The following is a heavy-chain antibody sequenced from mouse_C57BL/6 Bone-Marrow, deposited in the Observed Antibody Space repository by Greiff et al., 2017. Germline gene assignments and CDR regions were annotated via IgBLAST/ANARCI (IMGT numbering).Heavy chain of an antibody. Sequence: DVKLVESGGGLVQPGGSLKLSCAASGFTFTDYGMAWVRQAPRKGPEWVAFISNLAYSIYYADTVTGRFTISREKAKNTLYLEMSSLRSEDTAVYYCARHGYDGDGYFDVWGTGTTVTVSA. CDR2: ISNLAYSI. J-gene: IGHJ1*03. D-gene: IGHD2-2*01. V-gene: IGHV5-15*01. CDR1: GFTFTDYG. CDR3: ARHGYDGDGYFDV.